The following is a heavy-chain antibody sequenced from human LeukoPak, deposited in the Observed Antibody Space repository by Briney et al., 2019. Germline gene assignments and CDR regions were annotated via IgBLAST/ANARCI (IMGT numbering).Heavy chain of an antibody. Sequence: SGGSLRLSCAASGFTFSSYAMSWVRQAPGKGLEWVSAISGSGGSTYYADSVKGRFTISRDNSKNTLYLQLHNLRAEDTAIYYCAKDPPYSSSWYWDYFFDFWGQGTLVTVSS. CDR2: ISGSGGST. V-gene: IGHV3-23*01. J-gene: IGHJ4*02. D-gene: IGHD6-13*01. CDR1: GFTFSSYA. CDR3: AKDPPYSSSWYWDYFFDF.